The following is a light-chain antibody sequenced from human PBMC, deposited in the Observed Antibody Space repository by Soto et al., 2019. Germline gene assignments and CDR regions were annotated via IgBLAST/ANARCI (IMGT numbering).Light chain of an antibody. J-gene: IGKJ5*01. Sequence: EIVLTQPPASLSLSPGERATLSCRASQSVDSYLVWYQQKPGQAPRLLIFGASNRATGIPARFSGSGSGTDFTLTINSLEPEDFAVYYCQQRSNWPPTFGQGTRLEIK. CDR2: GAS. CDR1: QSVDSY. V-gene: IGKV3-11*01. CDR3: QQRSNWPPT.